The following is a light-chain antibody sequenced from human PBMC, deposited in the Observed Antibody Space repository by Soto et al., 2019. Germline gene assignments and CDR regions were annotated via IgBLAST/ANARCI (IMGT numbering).Light chain of an antibody. Sequence: EIVLTQSPATLSLSPGERATLSCRASQSVSSYLAWYQQKPGQAPRLLIYDASNRATGIPARFSGSGSGTDFTLTXXSXXXXXXXXXXCQQRSNWPLTFGGGTKVEIK. CDR1: QSVSSY. V-gene: IGKV3-11*01. CDR2: DAS. CDR3: QQRSNWPLT. J-gene: IGKJ4*01.